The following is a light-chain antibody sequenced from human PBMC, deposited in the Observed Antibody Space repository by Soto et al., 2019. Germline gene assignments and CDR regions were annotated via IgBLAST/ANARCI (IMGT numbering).Light chain of an antibody. Sequence: QSVVPQPATVSRFPGQSNTFSCTGVNSEIGGDQYVSCYQQHPGKAPKLLIFDVTNRPSGVSDRFSGSESGTTASLTISGLQADDEADYYCSSFGSRSRLDVFGTVTKVTVL. CDR1: NSEIGGDQY. CDR3: SSFGSRSRLDV. CDR2: DVT. J-gene: IGLJ1*01. V-gene: IGLV2-14*01.